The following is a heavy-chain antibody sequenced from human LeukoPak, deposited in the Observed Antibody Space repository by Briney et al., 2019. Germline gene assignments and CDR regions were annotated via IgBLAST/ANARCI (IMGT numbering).Heavy chain of an antibody. Sequence: SETLSLTCAVYGGAFSDYCWGWVRQPPGKGLEWIGEINHSGRTYYNPSLKSRATISVDTSKNQFSLNLSSVTAADTAVYYCARDVVVVPAAIHYGMDVWGEGTTVTVSP. J-gene: IGHJ6*04. CDR3: ARDVVVVPAAIHYGMDV. CDR1: GGAFSDYC. CDR2: INHSGRT. V-gene: IGHV4-34*01. D-gene: IGHD2-2*01.